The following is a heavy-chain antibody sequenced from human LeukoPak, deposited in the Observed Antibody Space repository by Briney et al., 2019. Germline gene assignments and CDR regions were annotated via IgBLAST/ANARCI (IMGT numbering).Heavy chain of an antibody. CDR3: VRDANYRGGSTYYDVFDV. V-gene: IGHV3-7*01. D-gene: IGHD2-21*01. CDR1: GFTFSNNW. Sequence: GGSLRLSCAASGFTFSNNWMAWVRQAPGKGLEWVANIKGDGSQKYYLDSGKGRFTISRDNAKNSLYLQISSLRADDTAVYYCVRDANYRGGSTYYDVFDVWGQGTMVTVSS. J-gene: IGHJ3*01. CDR2: IKGDGSQK.